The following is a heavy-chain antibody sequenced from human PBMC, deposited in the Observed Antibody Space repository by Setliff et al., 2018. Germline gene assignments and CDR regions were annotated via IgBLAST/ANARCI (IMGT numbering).Heavy chain of an antibody. Sequence: GGSLRLSCAASGFAFNTYWMHWVRQVPGKGLVWVALISATGGATYYADSVKGRFTIFRDNSKNSLYLQMNDLRAEDTAVYYCAKDLASWSPDRWGLGTLVTVSS. CDR3: AKDLASWSPDR. CDR2: ISATGGAT. V-gene: IGHV3-23*01. D-gene: IGHD3-3*01. CDR1: GFAFNTYW. J-gene: IGHJ4*02.